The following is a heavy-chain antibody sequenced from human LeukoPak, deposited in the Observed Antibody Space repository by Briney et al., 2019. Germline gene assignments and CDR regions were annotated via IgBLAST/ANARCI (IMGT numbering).Heavy chain of an antibody. CDR1: GFTFSSYG. V-gene: IGHV3-30*18. J-gene: IGHJ4*02. CDR2: ISYDGSNK. CDR3: AKVLEGGYYYDSSGYPNKEMFDY. D-gene: IGHD3-22*01. Sequence: PGGSLRLSCAASGFTFSSYGMHWVRQAPGKGLEWVAVISYDGSNKYYADSVKGRFTISRDNSKNTLYLQMNSLRAEDTAVYYCAKVLEGGYYYDSSGYPNKEMFDYWGQGTLVTVSS.